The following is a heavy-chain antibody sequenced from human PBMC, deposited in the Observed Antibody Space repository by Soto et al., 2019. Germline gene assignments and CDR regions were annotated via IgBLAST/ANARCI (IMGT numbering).Heavy chain of an antibody. CDR2: IIPILGIA. CDR3: ARDHGYCSGGSCEDWYFDL. D-gene: IGHD2-15*01. Sequence: VSCKASWGTFRSYTISWVRQAPGQGLEWMGRIIPILGIANYAQKFQGRVTITADKSTSTAYMELSSLRSEDTAVYYCARDHGYCSGGSCEDWYFDLWGRGTLVTVSS. J-gene: IGHJ2*01. V-gene: IGHV1-69*04. CDR1: WGTFRSYT.